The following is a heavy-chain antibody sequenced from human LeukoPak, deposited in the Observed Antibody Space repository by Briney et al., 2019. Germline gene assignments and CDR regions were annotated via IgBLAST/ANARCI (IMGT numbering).Heavy chain of an antibody. D-gene: IGHD3-10*01. CDR2: INHSGST. CDR1: GGSFSGYY. J-gene: IGHJ6*03. CDR3: ARGISLRGYYGLGSYYKGYYYYYMDV. V-gene: IGHV4-34*01. Sequence: PSQTLSLTCGVYGGSFSGYYWSWIRQPPGKGLEWIGEINHSGSTNYNPSLKSRVTISVDTSKNQFSLKLSSVTAADTAVYYCARGISLRGYYGLGSYYKGYYYYYMDVWGKGTTVTVSS.